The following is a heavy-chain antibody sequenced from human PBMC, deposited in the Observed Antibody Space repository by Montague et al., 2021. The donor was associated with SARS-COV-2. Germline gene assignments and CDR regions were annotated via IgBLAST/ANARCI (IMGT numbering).Heavy chain of an antibody. J-gene: IGHJ6*02. CDR2: TYYRSKWYN. V-gene: IGHV6-1*01. D-gene: IGHD6-13*01. CDR1: GDSVSSNSAA. Sequence: CAISGDSVSSNSAAWNWIRQSPSRGLEWLGRTYYRSKWYNDYAVSVKXXITINPDTSKNQFSLQLNSVTPGDTAVYYCASGRMVPYSSSWTTLYYYYGMDVWGQGTTVTVSS. CDR3: ASGRMVPYSSSWTTLYYYYGMDV.